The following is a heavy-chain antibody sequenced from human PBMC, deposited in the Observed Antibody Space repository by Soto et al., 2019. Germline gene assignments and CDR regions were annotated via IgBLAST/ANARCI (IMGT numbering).Heavy chain of an antibody. V-gene: IGHV1-2*02. CDR3: AAGIVVVPAAMGSTNWFDP. CDR2: INPNSGGT. Sequence: QVQLVQSGAEVKKPGASVKVSCKASGYTFTGYYMHWVRQAPGQGLEWMGWINPNSGGTNYAQKFQGRVTMPRDTSISTAYMELSRLRSDDTAVYYCAAGIVVVPAAMGSTNWFDPWGQGTLVTVSS. CDR1: GYTFTGYY. J-gene: IGHJ5*02. D-gene: IGHD2-2*01.